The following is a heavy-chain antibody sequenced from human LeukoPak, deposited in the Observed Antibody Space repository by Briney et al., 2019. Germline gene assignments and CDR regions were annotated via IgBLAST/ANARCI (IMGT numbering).Heavy chain of an antibody. CDR2: INHSGST. Sequence: SETLSLTCAVYGGSFSGYYWSWIRQPPGKGLEWIGEINHSGSTNYNPSLKSRVTMSVDTSKNQFSLQLTSVTAADSAVYYCARDRDAFDIWGQGTMVTVSS. V-gene: IGHV4-34*01. CDR3: ARDRDAFDI. D-gene: IGHD3-10*01. J-gene: IGHJ3*02. CDR1: GGSFSGYY.